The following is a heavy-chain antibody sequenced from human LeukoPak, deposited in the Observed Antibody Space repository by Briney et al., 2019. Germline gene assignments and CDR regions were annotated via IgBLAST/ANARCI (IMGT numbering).Heavy chain of an antibody. CDR1: GYTFIGFH. V-gene: IGHV1-2*02. J-gene: IGHJ6*03. CDR2: IDPSSGDT. D-gene: IGHD5-24*01. CDR3: ARDGAESGYNRYYYYYYMDV. Sequence: ASVKVSCKASGYTFIGFHIHWVRQAPGQGLEWVGWIDPSSGDTKYARRFQGRVTMTRDTLIRTAYMELSSLTSDDTAVYYCARDGAESGYNRYYYYYYMDVWGGGATVTVS.